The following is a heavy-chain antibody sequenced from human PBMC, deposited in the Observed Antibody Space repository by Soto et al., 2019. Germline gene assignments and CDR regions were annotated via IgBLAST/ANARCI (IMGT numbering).Heavy chain of an antibody. CDR3: AREYCRSTNCFLVSGGVGMDV. CDR2: FHDVGST. D-gene: IGHD2-2*01. Sequence: QVQLQESGPGLVKPSQTLSLTCTVSGDSISFGDYYWNWIRQPPGKGLEWIGYFHDVGSTYFYNPSLRSRVVMSLETSKNQFSLKLSSVTAADTAVYYCAREYCRSTNCFLVSGGVGMDVWGQGTTVTVSS. J-gene: IGHJ6*02. V-gene: IGHV4-30-4*01. CDR1: GDSISFGDYY.